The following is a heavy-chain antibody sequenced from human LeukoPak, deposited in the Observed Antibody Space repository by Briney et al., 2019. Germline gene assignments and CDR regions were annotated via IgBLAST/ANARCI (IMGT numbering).Heavy chain of an antibody. Sequence: SETLSLTCTVSGGSISSSSYYWGWIRQPPGKGPEWIGSIYYSGSTYYNPSLKSRVTISVDTSKNQFSLKLSSVTAADTAAYYCARNGGNSDFDYWGQGTLVTVSS. V-gene: IGHV4-39*07. CDR3: ARNGGNSDFDY. D-gene: IGHD4-23*01. CDR2: IYYSGST. J-gene: IGHJ4*02. CDR1: GGSISSSSYY.